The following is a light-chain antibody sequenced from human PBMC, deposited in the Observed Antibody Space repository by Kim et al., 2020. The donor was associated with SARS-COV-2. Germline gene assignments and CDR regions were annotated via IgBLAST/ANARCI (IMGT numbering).Light chain of an antibody. CDR2: EVF. CDR3: TSYAASNLMV. J-gene: IGLJ2*01. V-gene: IGLV2-8*01. CDR1: SNDVGGYDF. Sequence: GQLVTISCTGTSNDVGGYDFVSWYQQHPGEAPKLIIYEVFKRPSGVPDRFSGSKSGNTASLTVSGLQAEDEADYYCTSYAASNLMVFGGGTQLTVL.